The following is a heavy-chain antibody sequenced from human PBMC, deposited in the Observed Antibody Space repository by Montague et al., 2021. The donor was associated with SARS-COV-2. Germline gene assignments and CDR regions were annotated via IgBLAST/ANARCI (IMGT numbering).Heavy chain of an antibody. V-gene: IGHV4-59*08. CDR2: VYYRGNT. J-gene: IGHJ4*02. Sequence: SETLSLTYTVSGGSISSDYWTWIRQPPGKGLKWIGFVYYRGNTYYNPSLRGRVTISVDTSSNHFSLTLSSVTAADTAIYYCARHYDHSSRVDSWGQGTLVTVSS. CDR3: ARHYDHSSRVDS. D-gene: IGHD3-16*01. CDR1: GGSISSDY.